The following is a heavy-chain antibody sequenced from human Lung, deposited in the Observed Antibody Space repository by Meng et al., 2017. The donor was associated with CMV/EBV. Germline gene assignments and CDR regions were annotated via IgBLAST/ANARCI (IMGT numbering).Heavy chain of an antibody. CDR3: ARGELLWDY. J-gene: IGHJ4*02. CDR2: MDYRGST. D-gene: IGHD2-2*01. Sequence: QVQLQESGPGLVKPSQTLSLTCTVSGDSIRSGEYFWSWIRQPPGKGLEWIGYMDYRGSTFYNPSLKSRVTISVDTSKNQFSLKLSSVTAADTAVYFCARGELLWDYWGQGTLVTVSS. V-gene: IGHV4-30-4*01. CDR1: GDSIRSGEYF.